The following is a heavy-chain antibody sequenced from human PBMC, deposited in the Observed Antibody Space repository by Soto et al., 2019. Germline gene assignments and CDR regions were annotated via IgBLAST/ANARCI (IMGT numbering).Heavy chain of an antibody. CDR1: GGSFSGYY. CDR3: ARYKITVFFDY. D-gene: IGHD3-10*01. V-gene: IGHV4-34*01. J-gene: IGHJ4*02. CDR2: INHSGST. Sequence: PSETLSLTCAVYGGSFSGYYWRWIRQPPRKGMEWIGEINHSGSTNYNTTLKRRVTISVDTSKNQFSLKLSAVTAADTAVYYCARYKITVFFDYWGQGTLVTVSS.